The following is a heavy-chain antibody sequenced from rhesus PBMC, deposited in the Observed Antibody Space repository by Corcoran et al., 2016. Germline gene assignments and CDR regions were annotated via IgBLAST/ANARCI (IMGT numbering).Heavy chain of an antibody. CDR3: ARHIDGSRGFDY. CDR2: ISSGGTN. V-gene: IGHV4S14*01. D-gene: IGHD2-15*01. J-gene: IGHJ4*01. CDR1: FYSINSGYH. Sequence: QVQLQESGPGLVQPSEPLSLTCDVSFYSINSGYHWGWLRPPPGKGLEWTGHISSGGTNYLNPSLKSRVNLSVDTSKNQFSLKLSSVTAADTAVYYCARHIDGSRGFDYWGQGVLVTVSS.